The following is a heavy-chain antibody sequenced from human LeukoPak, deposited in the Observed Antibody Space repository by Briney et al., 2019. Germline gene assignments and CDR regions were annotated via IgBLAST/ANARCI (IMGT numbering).Heavy chain of an antibody. CDR2: INPNSGGT. Sequence: ASVKVSCKASGYTFTGYYMHWVRQAPGQGLEWMGRINPNSGGTNYAQRFQGRVTMTRDTSISTAYMELSRLRSDDMAVYYCARDQSISSSWYWDFQHWGQGTLVTVSS. V-gene: IGHV1-2*06. CDR1: GYTFTGYY. J-gene: IGHJ1*01. D-gene: IGHD6-13*01. CDR3: ARDQSISSSWYWDFQH.